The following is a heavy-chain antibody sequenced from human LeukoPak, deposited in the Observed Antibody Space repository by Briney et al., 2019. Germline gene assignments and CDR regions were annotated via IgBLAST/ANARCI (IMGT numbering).Heavy chain of an antibody. CDR2: ISYDGNNQ. D-gene: IGHD5-18*01. Sequence: GGSLRLSCEAPGFTFSNYAMHWVRQAPGKGLEWVALISYDGNNQYYADSVRGRFSISRDNSKNTLYPQMNSLRAEDTAVYYCARDKVDTDMVISAFDIWGQGTMVTVSS. CDR1: GFTFSNYA. J-gene: IGHJ3*02. CDR3: ARDKVDTDMVISAFDI. V-gene: IGHV3-30*14.